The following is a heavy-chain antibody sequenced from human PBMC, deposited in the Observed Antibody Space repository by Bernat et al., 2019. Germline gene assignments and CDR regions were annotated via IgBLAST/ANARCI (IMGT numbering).Heavy chain of an antibody. D-gene: IGHD5-12*01. CDR3: AGWSGYDYYHYYMDV. Sequence: VQLVESGGGVVQPGRSLRLSCAASGFIFRNYWMHWVRQAPGKGLVWVSRINSDGSSTSYADSVKGRFTISRDTAGNTLYLQMNSLRAEDTAVYYCAGWSGYDYYHYYMDVWGKGTTVTVSS. V-gene: IGHV3-74*02. CDR1: GFIFRNYW. CDR2: INSDGSST. J-gene: IGHJ6*03.